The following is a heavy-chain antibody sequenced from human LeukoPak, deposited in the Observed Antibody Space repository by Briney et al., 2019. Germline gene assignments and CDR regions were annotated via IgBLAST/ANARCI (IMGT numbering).Heavy chain of an antibody. J-gene: IGHJ5*02. CDR1: GYTFTSYY. CDR3: AREGVYCSSTSCLGWFDP. CDR2: INPSGGST. V-gene: IGHV1-46*01. D-gene: IGHD2-2*01. Sequence: GASVKVSCKASGYTFTSYYMHWVRQAPGQGLEWVGIINPSGGSTSYAQKFQGRVTMTRDTSTSTAYMELSSLRSEDTAVYYCAREGVYCSSTSCLGWFDPWGQGTLVTVSS.